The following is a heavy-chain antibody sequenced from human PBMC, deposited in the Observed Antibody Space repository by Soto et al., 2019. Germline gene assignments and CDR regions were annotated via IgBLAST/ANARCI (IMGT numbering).Heavy chain of an antibody. CDR2: ISYDGSNK. CDR3: AKVKRTTSGDFDI. Sequence: GGSLRLSCAASGFTFSSYGMHWVRQAPGKGLEWVAVISYDGSNKYYADSVKGRFTISRDNSKNTLYLQMNSLRAEDTAVYYCAKVKRTTSGDFDIWGQGTMVTVS. V-gene: IGHV3-30*18. J-gene: IGHJ3*02. D-gene: IGHD1-7*01. CDR1: GFTFSSYG.